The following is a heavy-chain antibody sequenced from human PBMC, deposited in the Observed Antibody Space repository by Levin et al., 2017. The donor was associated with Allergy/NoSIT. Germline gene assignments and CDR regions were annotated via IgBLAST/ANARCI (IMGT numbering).Heavy chain of an antibody. CDR3: ARGPPRTTVTTASDP. CDR2: INHSGST. CDR1: GGSFSGYY. D-gene: IGHD4-17*01. Sequence: SQTLSLPCAVYGGSFSGYYWSWIRQPPGKGLEWIGEINHSGSTNYNPSLKSRVTISVDTSKNQFSLKLSSVTAADTAVYYCARGPPRTTVTTASDPWGQGTLVTVSS. J-gene: IGHJ5*02. V-gene: IGHV4-34*01.